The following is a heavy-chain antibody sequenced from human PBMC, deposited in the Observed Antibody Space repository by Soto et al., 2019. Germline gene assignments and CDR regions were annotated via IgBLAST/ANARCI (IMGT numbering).Heavy chain of an antibody. CDR2: IYWDDDK. D-gene: IGHD3-10*01. J-gene: IGHJ6*03. CDR3: AHVPGSGQLLYSYYYYMDI. Sequence: SGPTLVNPTQTLTLTCTFSVFLLTTRGGGESWIRQPPGKALEWLALIYWDDDKRYSPSLKSRLTITKDTSKNQVVLTLTNMYPVDTATYYCAHVPGSGQLLYSYYYYMDIWGKGATVTVSS. CDR1: VFLLTTRGGG. V-gene: IGHV2-5*02.